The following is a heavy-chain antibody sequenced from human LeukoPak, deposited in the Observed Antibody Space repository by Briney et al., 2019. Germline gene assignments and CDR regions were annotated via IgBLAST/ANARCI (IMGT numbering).Heavy chain of an antibody. J-gene: IGHJ6*03. CDR3: ARSVEGYCRGGSCYYYSYYMDV. V-gene: IGHV4-61*01. CDR2: IYYSGST. CDR1: GGSISSSSYY. Sequence: PSETLSLTCTVSGGSISSSSYYWSWIRQPPGKGLEWIGYIYYSGSTNYNPSLKSRATISVDTSKNQFSLKLSSVTAADTAVYYCARSVEGYCRGGSCYYYSYYMDVWGKGTTVTVS. D-gene: IGHD2-15*01.